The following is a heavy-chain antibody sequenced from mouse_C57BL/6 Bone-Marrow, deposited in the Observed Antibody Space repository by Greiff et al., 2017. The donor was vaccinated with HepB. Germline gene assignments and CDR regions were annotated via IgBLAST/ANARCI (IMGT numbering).Heavy chain of an antibody. V-gene: IGHV1-55*01. J-gene: IGHJ3*01. CDR3: ASEWGGITRVFAY. CDR1: GYTFTRYW. Sequence: QVQLQQPGAELVKPGASVKMSCKASGYTFTRYWITWVKQRPGQGLEWIGDIYPGSGSTNYNEKFKSKATLTVDTSSSTAYMQLSSLTSEDSAVYDCASEWGGITRVFAYWGQGTLVTVSA. CDR2: IYPGSGST. D-gene: IGHD2-4*01.